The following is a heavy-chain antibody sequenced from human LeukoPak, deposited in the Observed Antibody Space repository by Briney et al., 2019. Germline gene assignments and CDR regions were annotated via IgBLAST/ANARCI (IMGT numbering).Heavy chain of an antibody. CDR2: IYYSGST. D-gene: IGHD3-3*01. CDR3: RRCMYHDFLSGYYTGFLVDY. CDR1: GGSISSSSYY. V-gene: IGHV4-39*01. Sequence: SETLSLTCTVSGGSISSSSYYWGWIRQPPGKGPEWIGTIYYSGSTYYNPSLKSRVTISVDTSKNQFSLKLSSVTAADTAEYYIRRCMYHDFLSGYYTGFLVDYWGRGTLVTVSS. J-gene: IGHJ4*02.